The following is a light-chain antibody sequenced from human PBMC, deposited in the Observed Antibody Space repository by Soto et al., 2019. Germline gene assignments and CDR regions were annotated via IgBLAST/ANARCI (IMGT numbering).Light chain of an antibody. J-gene: IGKJ1*01. CDR2: GAS. Sequence: EIVLTQSPGTLSLSPGERATLSCRASQSVSSTYLAWYQQRPGQAPRLLIYGASNRATGIPDRFSGSGSGTDFTLTISRLEPEDFAVYYCQQYPSSPLTFGQGTKVEIK. CDR1: QSVSSTY. V-gene: IGKV3-20*01. CDR3: QQYPSSPLT.